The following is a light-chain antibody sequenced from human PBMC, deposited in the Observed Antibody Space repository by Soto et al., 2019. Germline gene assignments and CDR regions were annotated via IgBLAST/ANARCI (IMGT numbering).Light chain of an antibody. CDR1: ESISYW. CDR2: DAS. CDR3: QQYDSYSKT. V-gene: IGKV1-5*01. J-gene: IGKJ2*01. Sequence: DIQLTQSPSTLTASVGDRVTIGCRASESISYWLDWYQQKPGKAPKLLIYDASSLRSGVPSRFSGSGSGTEFTLTISTLQPDDFATYYCQQYDSYSKTFGQGTQLEIK.